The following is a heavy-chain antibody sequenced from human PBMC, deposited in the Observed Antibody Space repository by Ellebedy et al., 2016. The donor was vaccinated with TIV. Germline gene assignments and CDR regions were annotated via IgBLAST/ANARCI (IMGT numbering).Heavy chain of an antibody. J-gene: IGHJ4*02. CDR1: GLTFSTKW. CDR3: ASLLRPDY. Sequence: GGSLRLSCAASGLTFSTKWMHWVRQTPGGGLEWVPRIRGDGSSTSYADSVKGQFTISRDNSKNTLYLQMNSLRAEDTAVYYCASLLRPDYWGQGTLVTVSS. CDR2: IRGDGSST. V-gene: IGHV3-74*01.